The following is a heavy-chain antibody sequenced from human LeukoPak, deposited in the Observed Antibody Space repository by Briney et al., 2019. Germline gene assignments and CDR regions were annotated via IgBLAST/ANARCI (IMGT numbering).Heavy chain of an antibody. CDR3: ARGLGYCRGGSCYPWWFDP. D-gene: IGHD2-15*01. Sequence: GGSLRLSCAASGFTFSSYWMHWVRQAPGKGLVWVSRINSDGSSTSYADSVKGRFTISRDNAKNTLYLQMNSLRAEDTAVYYCARGLGYCRGGSCYPWWFDPWGQGTLVTVSS. V-gene: IGHV3-74*01. CDR2: INSDGSST. J-gene: IGHJ5*02. CDR1: GFTFSSYW.